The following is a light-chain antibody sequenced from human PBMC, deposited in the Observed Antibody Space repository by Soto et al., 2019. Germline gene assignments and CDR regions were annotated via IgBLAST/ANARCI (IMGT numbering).Light chain of an antibody. V-gene: IGKV3-15*01. CDR2: GAS. J-gene: IGKJ5*01. CDR1: QSVSSS. CDR3: QQYNNWPPIT. Sequence: EIVLTQSPAILSLSPGARATLSFRTSQSVSSSLAWYQQKPGQSPRLLIYGASTRATGIPARFSGSGSGTEFTLTISSLQSEDFAVYYCQQYNNWPPITFGQGTRLEI.